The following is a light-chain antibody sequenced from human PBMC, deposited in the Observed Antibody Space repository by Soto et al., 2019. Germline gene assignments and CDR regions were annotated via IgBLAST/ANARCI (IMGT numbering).Light chain of an antibody. Sequence: IRMTQSPASLSASVGDRVAVACLASQSITTYLNWYRQKPGKAPKLLIYAASSLQSGVPSRFSGSGSETEFTLSTSSLQPEDFATYFCQQIYSAPLTFGGGTMVDIK. J-gene: IGKJ4*01. V-gene: IGKV1-39*01. CDR1: QSITTY. CDR3: QQIYSAPLT. CDR2: AAS.